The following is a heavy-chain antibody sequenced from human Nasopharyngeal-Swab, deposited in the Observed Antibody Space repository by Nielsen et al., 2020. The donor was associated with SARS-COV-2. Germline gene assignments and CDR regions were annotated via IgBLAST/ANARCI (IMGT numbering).Heavy chain of an antibody. V-gene: IGHV3-74*01. Sequence: GGSLRLSCAASGFTFSSYWMHWVRQAPGQGLVWVSRINSDGSSTSYADPVKGRFTISRDNAKNTLYLQMNSLRAEDTAVYYCARSGGYDSSGYYVIAFDIWGQGTMVTVSS. CDR1: GFTFSSYW. CDR3: ARSGGYDSSGYYVIAFDI. D-gene: IGHD3-22*01. J-gene: IGHJ3*02. CDR2: INSDGSST.